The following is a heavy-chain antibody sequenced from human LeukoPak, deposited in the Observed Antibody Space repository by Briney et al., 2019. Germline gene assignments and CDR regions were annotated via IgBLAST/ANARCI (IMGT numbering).Heavy chain of an antibody. CDR2: ISSDGSHK. V-gene: IGHV3-30*18. CDR3: AKSESIIAVAGTLDY. Sequence: PGGSLRLSCAASAFTFSTYGMHWVRQAPGKGLEWVALISSDGSHKYYADSVKGRFTISRDNSKNTLYLQMNSLRAEDTAVYYCAKSESIIAVAGTLDYWGQGTLVTVPP. D-gene: IGHD6-19*01. CDR1: AFTFSTYG. J-gene: IGHJ4*02.